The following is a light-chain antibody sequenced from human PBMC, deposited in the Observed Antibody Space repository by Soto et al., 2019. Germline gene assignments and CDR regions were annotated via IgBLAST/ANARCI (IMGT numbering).Light chain of an antibody. CDR2: EVS. V-gene: IGLV2-14*01. CDR1: SSDVGTYNY. J-gene: IGLJ2*01. Sequence: QSALTQPASVSGSPGQSITISCTGTSSDVGTYNYVSWYQQHPGKAPKLMIYEVSNRPPGVSNRFSGSKFGNTASLTISGLQAEDEADYYCSSYTSSSTVVFGGGTQLTVL. CDR3: SSYTSSSTVV.